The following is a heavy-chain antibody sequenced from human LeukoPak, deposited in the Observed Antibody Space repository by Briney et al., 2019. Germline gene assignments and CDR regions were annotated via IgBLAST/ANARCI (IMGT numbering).Heavy chain of an antibody. CDR3: AGHDSSTYYYAY. Sequence: PGGSLRLSCAASGFTVSSNYMSWVRQAPGTGLEWVSGIYSGVSANYADSVKGRFTISRDNSRNTPYLQMNSLRAEDTAVYYCAGHDSSTYYYAYWGQGALVTVSS. CDR2: IYSGVSA. V-gene: IGHV3-53*01. J-gene: IGHJ4*02. CDR1: GFTVSSNY. D-gene: IGHD3-22*01.